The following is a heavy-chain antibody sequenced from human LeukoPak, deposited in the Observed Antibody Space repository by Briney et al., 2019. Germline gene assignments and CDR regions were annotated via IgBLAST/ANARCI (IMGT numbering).Heavy chain of an antibody. CDR3: ARAQSNQMATKI. CDR2: IYYSGST. Sequence: SETLSLTCTVSGGSISSGVYYWGWIRQPPGKGLEWIGSIYYSGSTYYNPSLKSRVTISVDTSKNQFSLKLSSVTAADTAVYYCARAQSNQMATKIRGQGTLVTVSS. CDR1: GGSISSGVYY. V-gene: IGHV4-39*07. J-gene: IGHJ4*02. D-gene: IGHD5-24*01.